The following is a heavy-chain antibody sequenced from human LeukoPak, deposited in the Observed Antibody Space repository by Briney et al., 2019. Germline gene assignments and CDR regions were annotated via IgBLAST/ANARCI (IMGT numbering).Heavy chain of an antibody. J-gene: IGHJ2*01. V-gene: IGHV4-59*01. CDR3: AHYGGNSNWYFDL. CDR2: IYYSGST. D-gene: IGHD4-23*01. Sequence: PSETLSLTCTVSGGSISSYYWSWIRQPPGKGLEWIRYIYYSGSTNYNPSLKSRVTISVDTSKNQFSLKLSSVTAADTAVYYCAHYGGNSNWYFDLWGRGTLVTVSS. CDR1: GGSISSYY.